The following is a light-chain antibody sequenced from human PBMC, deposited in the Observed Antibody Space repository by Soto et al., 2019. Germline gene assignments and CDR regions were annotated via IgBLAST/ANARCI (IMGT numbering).Light chain of an antibody. CDR1: QRVSSY. Sequence: EVEMTQCPATVSVSPRERATLSCRASQRVSSYVAWYQQKPGQAPSVLIFGASTRATGTPARFSGSGSGTEFTLTISSLQPEDFAVYYCQQYNIWPPYTFGQGTKV. CDR3: QQYNIWPPYT. CDR2: GAS. J-gene: IGKJ2*01. V-gene: IGKV3-15*01.